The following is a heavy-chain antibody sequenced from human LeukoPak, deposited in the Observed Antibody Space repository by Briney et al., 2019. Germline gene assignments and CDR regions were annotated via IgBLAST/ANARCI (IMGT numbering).Heavy chain of an antibody. CDR1: GFTFSTYG. Sequence: SGGSLRLSCAASGFTFSTYGMHWVRQTPGKGLEWVTFIRSDGNTKYYADSVKGRFTISRDNSKNTLYLQMNGLSAEDTAMYYCARDQTTRASGTYYSWFDPWGQGTLVTVSS. D-gene: IGHD1-26*01. V-gene: IGHV3-30*02. CDR2: IRSDGNTK. CDR3: ARDQTTRASGTYYSWFDP. J-gene: IGHJ5*02.